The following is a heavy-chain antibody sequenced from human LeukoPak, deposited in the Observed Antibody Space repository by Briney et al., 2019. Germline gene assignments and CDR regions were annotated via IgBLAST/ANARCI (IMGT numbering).Heavy chain of an antibody. CDR3: ARARLGGDYYDSSGQIFDY. CDR2: IYYSGST. V-gene: IGHV4-31*03. Sequence: PSETLSLTCTVSGGSISSGGYYWSWIRQHPGKGLEWIGYIYYSGSTYYNPSLKSRVTISVDTSKNQFSLKLSSVTAADTAVYYCARARLGGDYYDSSGQIFDYWGQGTLVTVSS. J-gene: IGHJ4*02. D-gene: IGHD3-22*01. CDR1: GGSISSGGYY.